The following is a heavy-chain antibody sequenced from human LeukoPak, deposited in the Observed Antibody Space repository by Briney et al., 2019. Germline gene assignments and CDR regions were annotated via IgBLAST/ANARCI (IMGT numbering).Heavy chain of an antibody. CDR2: ISYDGSNK. V-gene: IGHV3-30*18. D-gene: IGHD3-22*01. CDR1: GFXFSSYG. Sequence: GGSLRLSCAASGFXFSSYGIHWVRQAPGKGLQWVAVISYDGSNKYYADSVKGRFTISRDNSKNTLYLQMNSLRAEDTAVYYCAKDLEAVTMIVPYWGQGTLVTVSS. CDR3: AKDLEAVTMIVPY. J-gene: IGHJ4*02.